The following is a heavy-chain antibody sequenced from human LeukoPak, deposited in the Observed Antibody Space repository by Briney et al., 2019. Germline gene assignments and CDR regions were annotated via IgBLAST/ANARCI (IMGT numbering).Heavy chain of an antibody. V-gene: IGHV5-51*01. Sequence: GESLKISCKGSGYSFTSYWIGWVRQMPGKGLEWMGIIYPGDSDTRYSPSFQGQVTISADKSISTAYLQWSSLKASDTAMYYCASTYYYGSGSPLNGMDVWGRGTTVTVSS. CDR3: ASTYYYGSGSPLNGMDV. J-gene: IGHJ6*02. CDR1: GYSFTSYW. CDR2: IYPGDSDT. D-gene: IGHD3-10*01.